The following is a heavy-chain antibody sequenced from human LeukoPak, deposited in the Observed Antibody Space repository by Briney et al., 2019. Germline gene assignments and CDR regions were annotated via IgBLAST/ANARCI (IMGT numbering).Heavy chain of an antibody. CDR2: ISSSGSTI. D-gene: IGHD2-21*01. CDR3: AREGGEEYYYYMDV. CDR1: GFTFSNYW. J-gene: IGHJ6*03. V-gene: IGHV3-48*04. Sequence: GGSLRLSCAASGFTFSNYWMNWVRQAPGKGLEWVSYISSSGSTIYYADSVKGRFTISRDNAKNSLYLQMNSLRAEDTAVYYCAREGGEEYYYYMDVWGKGTTVTVSS.